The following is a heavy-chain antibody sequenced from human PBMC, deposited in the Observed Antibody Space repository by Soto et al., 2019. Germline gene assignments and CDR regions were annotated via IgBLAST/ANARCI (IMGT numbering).Heavy chain of an antibody. CDR1: GGSFSGYY. V-gene: IGHV4-34*01. J-gene: IGHJ6*02. D-gene: IGHD6-13*01. Sequence: PSETLSLTCAVYGGSFSGYYWSWIRQPPGKGLEWIGEINHSGSTNYNPSLKSRVTISVDTSKNQFSLKLSSVTAADTAVYYCARGRGQQILGTRGWYYYYGMDVWGQGTTVTVSS. CDR3: ARGRGQQILGTRGWYYYYGMDV. CDR2: INHSGST.